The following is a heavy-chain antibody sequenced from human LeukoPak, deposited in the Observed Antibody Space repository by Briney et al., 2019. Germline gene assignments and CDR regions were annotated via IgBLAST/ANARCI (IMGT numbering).Heavy chain of an antibody. Sequence: GASVKVSCKASGYTFTSYGISWVRQAPGQGLEWMGWISAYNGNTNYAQKLQGRVTMTTDTSTSTAYMELRSLRSDDTAVYYCARDATTGYYDFWSGYGYYYYYMDVWGKGTTVTVSS. CDR3: ARDATTGYYDFWSGYGYYYYYMDV. CDR1: GYTFTSYG. CDR2: ISAYNGNT. V-gene: IGHV1-18*01. J-gene: IGHJ6*03. D-gene: IGHD3-3*01.